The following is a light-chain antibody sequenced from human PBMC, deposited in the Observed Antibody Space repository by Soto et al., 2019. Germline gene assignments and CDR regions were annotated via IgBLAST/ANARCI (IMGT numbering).Light chain of an antibody. CDR3: QQRSNWLT. J-gene: IGKJ1*01. Sequence: EIVLTQSPATLSLSPGERATLSCRSSQSVSSYLAWYQQKPGQAPSLLIYDASNRATGIPARFSGSGSGTNFTLTFISLEPEDFAVYYCQQRSNWLTFGQGTK. CDR1: QSVSSY. CDR2: DAS. V-gene: IGKV3-11*01.